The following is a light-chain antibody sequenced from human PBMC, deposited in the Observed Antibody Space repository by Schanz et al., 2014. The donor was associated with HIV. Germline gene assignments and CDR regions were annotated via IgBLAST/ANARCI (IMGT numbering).Light chain of an antibody. CDR1: SGTIASDY. Sequence: NFMLTQPHSVSESPGNTVTISCTRSSGTIASDYVQWYQQRPDSAPTIVIYDNDQRPSGVPNRFSGSIDSSSNSASLTISGLKSDDEADYYCQSSDASNPVVFGGGTKLTVL. J-gene: IGLJ2*01. CDR2: DND. CDR3: QSSDASNPVV. V-gene: IGLV6-57*04.